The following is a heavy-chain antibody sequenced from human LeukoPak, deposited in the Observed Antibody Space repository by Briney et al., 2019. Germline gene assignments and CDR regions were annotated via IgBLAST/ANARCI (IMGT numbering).Heavy chain of an antibody. Sequence: ASVKVSCKASGGTFSSYAISWVRQAPGQGLEWMGWMNPNSGNTGYAQKFQGRVTMTRNTSISTAYMELSSLRSEDTAVYYCARLYYYYYMDVWGKGTTVTVSS. CDR2: MNPNSGNT. V-gene: IGHV1-8*02. J-gene: IGHJ6*03. CDR3: ARLYYYYYMDV. CDR1: GGTFSSYA.